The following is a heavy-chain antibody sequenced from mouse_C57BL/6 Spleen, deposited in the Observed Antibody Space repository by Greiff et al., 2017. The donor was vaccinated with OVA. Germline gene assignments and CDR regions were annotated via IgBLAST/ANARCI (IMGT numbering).Heavy chain of an antibody. CDR1: GYSITSGYY. CDR2: ISYDGSN. V-gene: IGHV3-6*01. D-gene: IGHD1-1*01. Sequence: EVKLMESGPGLVKPSQSLSLTCSVTGYSITSGYYWNWIRQFPGNKLEWMGYISYDGSNNYNPSLKNRIAITRDTSKNQFFLKLNSVTTEDTATYYCAREGDYYGNYFDYWGQGTTLTVSS. J-gene: IGHJ2*01. CDR3: AREGDYYGNYFDY.